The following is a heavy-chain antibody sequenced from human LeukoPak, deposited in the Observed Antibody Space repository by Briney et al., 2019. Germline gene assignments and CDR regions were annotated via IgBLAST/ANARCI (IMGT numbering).Heavy chain of an antibody. CDR2: IYTSGST. D-gene: IGHD3-10*01. J-gene: IGHJ5*02. CDR1: GGSISSYY. CDR3: AREEDYYGSGSYCLLDP. Sequence: SETLSLTCTVSGGSISSYYWSWIRQPAGKGLEWIGRIYTSGSTSYNPSLKSRVTMSVDTSKNQFSLKLSSVTAADTAVYYCAREEDYYGSGSYCLLDPWGQGTLVTVSS. V-gene: IGHV4-4*07.